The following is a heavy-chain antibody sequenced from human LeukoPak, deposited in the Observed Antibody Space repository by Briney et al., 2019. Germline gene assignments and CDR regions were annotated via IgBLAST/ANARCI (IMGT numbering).Heavy chain of an antibody. CDR1: GFTFSSSN. CDR2: ISGTSTAI. J-gene: IGHJ3*02. CDR3: ARGGGGSYSDAFDI. V-gene: IGHV3-48*02. Sequence: GSLRLSCAASGFTFSSSNMHWVRQAPGKGLEWVSFISGTSTAIKYADSVKGRFTISRDIGRKSLYLQMNSLSDEDTAVYYCARGGGGSYSDAFDIWGQGTVVTVSS. D-gene: IGHD2-15*01.